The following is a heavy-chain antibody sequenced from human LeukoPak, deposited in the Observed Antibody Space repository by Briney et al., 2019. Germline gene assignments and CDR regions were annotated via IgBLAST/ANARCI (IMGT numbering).Heavy chain of an antibody. CDR3: AREAYRGGDCYSGFDY. CDR1: GGSVNSYY. CDR2: IYYSGST. J-gene: IGHJ4*02. D-gene: IGHD2-21*02. V-gene: IGHV4-59*02. Sequence: PSETLSLTCTVSGGSVNSYYWSWIRQPPGKGLEWIGYIYYSGSTNYNPSLKSRVTISVDTSKNQFSLKLSSVTAADTAVYYCAREAYRGGDCYSGFDYWGQGTLVTVSS.